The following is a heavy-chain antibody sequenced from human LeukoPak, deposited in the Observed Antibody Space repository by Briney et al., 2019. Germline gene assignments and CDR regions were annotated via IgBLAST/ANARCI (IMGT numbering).Heavy chain of an antibody. CDR1: GFTFSSYW. J-gene: IGHJ6*02. CDR2: IKQDGSEK. D-gene: IGHD3-3*01. Sequence: GGSLRLSCAASGFTFSSYWMSWVRQAPGKGLEWVANIKQDGSEKYYVDSVKGRFTISRDNAKNSLYPQMNSLRAEDTAVYYCARVYYGAPYYYYGMDVWGQGTTVTVSS. V-gene: IGHV3-7*04. CDR3: ARVYYGAPYYYYGMDV.